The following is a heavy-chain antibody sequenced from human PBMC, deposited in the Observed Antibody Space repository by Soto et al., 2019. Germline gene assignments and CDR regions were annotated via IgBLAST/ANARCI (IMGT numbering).Heavy chain of an antibody. J-gene: IGHJ1*01. D-gene: IGHD2-15*01. V-gene: IGHV3-33*01. CDR2: IWYDGSNK. CDR3: ARSSLRQKCSGGSCYKEYFQH. Sequence: GGSLRLSCAASGFTFSSYGMHWVRQAPGKGLEWVAVIWYDGSNKYYADSVKGRFTISRDNSKNTLYLQMNSLRAEDTAVYYCARSSLRQKCSGGSCYKEYFQHWGQGTLVTVSS. CDR1: GFTFSSYG.